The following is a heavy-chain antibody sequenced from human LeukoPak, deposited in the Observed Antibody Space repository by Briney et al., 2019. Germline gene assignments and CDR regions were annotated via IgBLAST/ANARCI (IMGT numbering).Heavy chain of an antibody. V-gene: IGHV4-4*07. CDR1: GGSISNYY. CDR2: IYTSGST. J-gene: IGHJ4*02. D-gene: IGHD6-6*01. Sequence: PSETLSLTCTVSGGSISNYYWSWIRQPAGKGLEWIGRIYTSGSTNYNPSLKSRVTMSVDTSKNQFSLRLSSVTAADTAMYYCPSYIPARPGFDYWGQGTLVTVST. CDR3: PSYIPARPGFDY.